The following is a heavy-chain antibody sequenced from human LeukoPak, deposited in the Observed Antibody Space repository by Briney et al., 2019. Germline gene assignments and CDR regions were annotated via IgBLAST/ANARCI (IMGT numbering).Heavy chain of an antibody. J-gene: IGHJ4*02. D-gene: IGHD4-17*01. CDR3: ARAGTYGDYSETFDY. CDR2: MSFDGDSE. V-gene: IGHV3-30-3*01. Sequence: GGSLRLSCAASGFTFSTYPMHWVRQAPGKGLEWVAVMSFDGDSEYYSDSVRGRFTVSRDNAKSTLYLQMNSLRAEDTAVYYCARAGTYGDYSETFDYWGQGTLVTVSS. CDR1: GFTFSTYP.